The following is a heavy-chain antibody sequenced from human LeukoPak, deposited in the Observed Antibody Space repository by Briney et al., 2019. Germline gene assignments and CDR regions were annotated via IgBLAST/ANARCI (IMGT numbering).Heavy chain of an antibody. CDR1: GGSISSYY. V-gene: IGHV4-4*08. Sequence: SETLSLTCTVSGGSISSYYWSWIRQPPGKGLEWIGYIYTSGRTNYNPSLKSRVTMSVDTSKNQFSLKLSSVTAADTAVYYCSRDPYCSGGSCQWANGFDPWGQGTLVTVSS. CDR2: IYTSGRT. J-gene: IGHJ5*02. CDR3: SRDPYCSGGSCQWANGFDP. D-gene: IGHD2-15*01.